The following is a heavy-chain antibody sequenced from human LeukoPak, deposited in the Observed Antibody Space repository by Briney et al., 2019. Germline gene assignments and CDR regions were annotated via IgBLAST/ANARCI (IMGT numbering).Heavy chain of an antibody. D-gene: IGHD6-19*01. CDR1: GYTFTGYY. CDR2: INPNTGGT. J-gene: IGHJ4*02. CDR3: ARGHSSGEIDY. V-gene: IGHV1-2*02. Sequence: ASVKVSCKASGYTFTGYYMYWVRQAPGQGLEWMGWINPNTGGTNYAQNFQGRVTMTRDSSISTAYTELNRLKSDDTAVYFCARGHSSGEIDYWGQGTLVTVSS.